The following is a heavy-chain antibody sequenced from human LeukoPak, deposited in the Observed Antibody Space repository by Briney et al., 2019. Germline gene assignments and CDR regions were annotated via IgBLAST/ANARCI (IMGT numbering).Heavy chain of an antibody. V-gene: IGHV4-59*12. J-gene: IGHJ4*02. D-gene: IGHD6-19*01. CDR3: ARGVAVAGIYFDY. Sequence: SETLSLTCSVSDDSITMYYWTWIRQPPGKGLEWIGYVDHTGSTNFNPSLNGRVSISRDTSKNLFSLRLRSVTAADTAVYYCARGVAVAGIYFDYWGQGTLVTVSS. CDR2: VDHTGST. CDR1: DDSITMYY.